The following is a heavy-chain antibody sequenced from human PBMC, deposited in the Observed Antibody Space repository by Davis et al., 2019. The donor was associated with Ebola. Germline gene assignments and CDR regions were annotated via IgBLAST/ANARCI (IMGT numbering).Heavy chain of an antibody. CDR1: GFTFSSYW. D-gene: IGHD4-17*01. V-gene: IGHV3-7*01. J-gene: IGHJ6*02. CDR3: ARDYGDFWSGYYYYGMDV. Sequence: GESLKISCAASGFTFSSYWMSWVRQAPGKGLEWVANIKQDGSEKYYVDSVKGRFTISRDNAKNSLYLQMNSLRAEDTAVYYCARDYGDFWSGYYYYGMDVWGQGTTVTVSS. CDR2: IKQDGSEK.